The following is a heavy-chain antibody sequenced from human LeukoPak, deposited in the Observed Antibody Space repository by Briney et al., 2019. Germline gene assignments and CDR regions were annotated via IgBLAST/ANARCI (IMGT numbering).Heavy chain of an antibody. CDR2: ISGSGGST. CDR1: GFTFSSYA. J-gene: IGHJ4*02. CDR3: AKDQGEQLWFLNGLTSDY. D-gene: IGHD5-18*01. Sequence: GGSLRLSCAASGFTFSSYAMSWVRQAPGKGLEWVSAISGSGGSTYYADSVKGRFTISRDNSKNTLYLQMNSLRAEDTAVYYCAKDQGEQLWFLNGLTSDYWGQGTLVTVSS. V-gene: IGHV3-23*01.